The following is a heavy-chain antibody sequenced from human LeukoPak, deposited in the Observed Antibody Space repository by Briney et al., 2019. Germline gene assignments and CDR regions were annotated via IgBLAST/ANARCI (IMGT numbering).Heavy chain of an antibody. Sequence: PGGSLRLSCAASGFTFSSYWMSWVRQAPGKGLEWVANIKQDGSEKYYVDSVKGRFTISRDNAKNSLYLQMNSLRAEDTAVYYCARGTPETYYYYYMDVWGKGTTVTVSS. CDR1: GFTFSSYW. CDR2: IKQDGSEK. J-gene: IGHJ6*03. D-gene: IGHD2-2*01. V-gene: IGHV3-7*01. CDR3: ARGTPETYYYYYMDV.